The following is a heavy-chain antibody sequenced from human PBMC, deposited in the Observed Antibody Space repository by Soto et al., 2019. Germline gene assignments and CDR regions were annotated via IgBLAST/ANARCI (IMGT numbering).Heavy chain of an antibody. V-gene: IGHV1-3*04. J-gene: IGHJ5*02. CDR1: GYRFTSYA. Sequence: QAQLVQSGTEVKKPGASVKVSCKASGYRFTSYAMHWVRQAPGRGPEWMGWIHTGNGDTKLSQNFQGRVTLTKDASASTAYMELRGLRSEDTAVYYCASQGGFWSCNQWFDPWGQGTLVTVSS. CDR2: IHTGNGDT. D-gene: IGHD3-3*01. CDR3: ASQGGFWSCNQWFDP.